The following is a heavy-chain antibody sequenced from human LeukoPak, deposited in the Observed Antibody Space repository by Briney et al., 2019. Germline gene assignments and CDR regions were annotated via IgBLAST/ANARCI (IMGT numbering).Heavy chain of an antibody. V-gene: IGHV4-34*01. D-gene: IGHD6-13*01. CDR3: AREAAAGTGYFDY. CDR1: GFTVSSNY. J-gene: IGHJ4*02. Sequence: PGGSLRLSCAASGFTVSSNYMSWVRQPPGKGLEWIGEINHSGSTNYNPSLKSRVTISVDTSKNQFSLKLSSVTAADTAVYYCAREAAAGTGYFDYWGQGTLVTVSS. CDR2: INHSGST.